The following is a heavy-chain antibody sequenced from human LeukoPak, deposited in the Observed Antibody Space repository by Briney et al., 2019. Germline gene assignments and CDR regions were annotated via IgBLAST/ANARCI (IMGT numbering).Heavy chain of an antibody. CDR1: GYTLTELS. J-gene: IGHJ4*02. Sequence: GASVEVSCKVSGYTLTELSMHWVRQAPGKGLEWMGGFDPEDGETIYAQKFQGRVTMTEDTSTDTAYMELGSLRSEDTAVYYCATASSGWYFGFDYWGQGTLVTVSS. V-gene: IGHV1-24*01. CDR2: FDPEDGET. CDR3: ATASSGWYFGFDY. D-gene: IGHD6-19*01.